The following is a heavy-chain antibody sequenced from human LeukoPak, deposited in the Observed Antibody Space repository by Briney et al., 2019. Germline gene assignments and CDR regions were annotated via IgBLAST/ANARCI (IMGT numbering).Heavy chain of an antibody. V-gene: IGHV3-7*01. D-gene: IGHD2-2*01. CDR1: GFTFSSYW. J-gene: IGHJ6*03. CDR3: ARDGTVVVPAPRHYYYMDV. CDR2: IKQDGSEK. Sequence: GGSLRLSCAASGFTFSSYWMSWVRQAPGKGLEWVANIKQDGSEKYYVDSVKGRFTISRDNAKNSLYLQMNSLRAEDTAVYYCARDGTVVVPAPRHYYYMDVWGKGTTVTVSS.